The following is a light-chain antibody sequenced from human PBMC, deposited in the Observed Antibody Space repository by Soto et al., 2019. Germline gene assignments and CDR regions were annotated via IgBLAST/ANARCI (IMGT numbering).Light chain of an antibody. J-gene: IGKJ5*01. CDR1: QGVTTN. CDR2: DVS. V-gene: IGKV3-15*01. CDR3: QQYNNWPFS. Sequence: EIVMTQSPGTLSVSPGERATLSCRAGQGVTTNFAWYQQKSGQSPRLLIYDVSIRATGVPARFRGTGSETDFTLTISGLQSEDSAVYFCQQYNNWPFSFGQGTRLEIK.